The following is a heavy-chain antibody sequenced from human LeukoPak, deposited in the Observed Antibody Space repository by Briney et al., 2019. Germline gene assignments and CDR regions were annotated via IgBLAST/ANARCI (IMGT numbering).Heavy chain of an antibody. D-gene: IGHD2-2*01. Sequence: SETLSLTCTVSGGSVSSGSYYWSWIRQPPGKGLEWIGYNYYSGSTNYNPSLKSRVTISVDTSKNQFSLKLSSVTAADTAVYYCARGVGYCSSTSCYAGTYYYYGMDVWGKGTTVTVSS. CDR2: NYYSGST. J-gene: IGHJ6*04. CDR3: ARGVGYCSSTSCYAGTYYYYGMDV. V-gene: IGHV4-61*01. CDR1: GGSVSSGSYY.